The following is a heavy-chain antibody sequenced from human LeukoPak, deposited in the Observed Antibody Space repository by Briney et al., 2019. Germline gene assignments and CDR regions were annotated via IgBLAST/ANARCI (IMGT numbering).Heavy chain of an antibody. CDR1: GYTFTSYG. Sequence: ASVKVSCKASGYTFTSYGISWVRQAPGQGLEWMGWISAYNGNTNYAQKLQGRVTMTTDTSTSTACMELRSLRSDDTAVDYCARDQSLTGYYYFDYWGQGTLVTVSS. V-gene: IGHV1-18*01. D-gene: IGHD3-9*01. CDR3: ARDQSLTGYYYFDY. J-gene: IGHJ4*02. CDR2: ISAYNGNT.